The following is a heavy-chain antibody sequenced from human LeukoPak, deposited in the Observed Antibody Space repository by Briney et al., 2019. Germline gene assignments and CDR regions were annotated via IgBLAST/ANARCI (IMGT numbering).Heavy chain of an antibody. CDR2: ISAYNGNT. CDR3: ARSHYGDFP. D-gene: IGHD4-17*01. V-gene: IGHV1-18*01. J-gene: IGHJ5*02. CDR1: GYTFTTYG. Sequence: ASVKVSCKASGYTFTTYGISWVRQAPGHGLEWMGWISAYNGNTNYAQKLPCRVTMTTDTSTSTAYMELRSLRSDDTAVYYCARSHYGDFPWGQGTLVTVSS.